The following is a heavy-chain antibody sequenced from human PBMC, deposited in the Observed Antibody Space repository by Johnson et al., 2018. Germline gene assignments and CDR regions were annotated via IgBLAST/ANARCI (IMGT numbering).Heavy chain of an antibody. Sequence: VQLVESGGGLVQPGGSLRLSCAASGFTFRSYAMSWVRQAPGKGLEWVSDISGSGGSTYYADSVKGRLTISRDNSKNTLYLQMNSLRAEDTAVYYCAKCYGDYVYYYYGMDVWGQGTTVTVSS. J-gene: IGHJ6*02. CDR3: AKCYGDYVYYYYGMDV. D-gene: IGHD4-17*01. V-gene: IGHV3-23*04. CDR1: GFTFRSYA. CDR2: ISGSGGST.